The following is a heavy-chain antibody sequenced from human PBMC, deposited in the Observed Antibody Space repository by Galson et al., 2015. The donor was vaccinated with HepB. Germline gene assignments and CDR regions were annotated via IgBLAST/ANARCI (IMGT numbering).Heavy chain of an antibody. J-gene: IGHJ4*02. CDR1: GYSFTSYW. V-gene: IGHV5-51*01. CDR2: IYPGDSDT. CDR3: ARLSCSSTSCYGGRADFDY. Sequence: QSGAEVKKPGESLKISCKGSGYSFTSYWIGWVRQMPGKGLEWMGIIYPGDSDTRYSPSFQGQVTISADKSISTAYLQWSSLKASDTAMYYCARLSCSSTSCYGGRADFDYWGQGTLVTVSS. D-gene: IGHD2-2*01.